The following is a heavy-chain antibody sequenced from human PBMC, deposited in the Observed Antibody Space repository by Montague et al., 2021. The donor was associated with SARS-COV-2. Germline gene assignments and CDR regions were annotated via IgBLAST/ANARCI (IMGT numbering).Heavy chain of an antibody. Sequence: SETLSLTCAVYGGSFSGYNWGWIRQSPGKGLGWIGQINDSGGTKYNPSLKSRVTISLDTSKNQFSLKLSSVTAADTAVYYCARGVPGYWGQGTLVTVSS. V-gene: IGHV4-34*01. J-gene: IGHJ4*02. D-gene: IGHD4/OR15-4a*01. CDR3: ARGVPGY. CDR1: GGSFSGYN. CDR2: INDSGGT.